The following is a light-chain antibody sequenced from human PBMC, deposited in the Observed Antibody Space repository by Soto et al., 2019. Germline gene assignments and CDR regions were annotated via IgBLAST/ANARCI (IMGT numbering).Light chain of an antibody. CDR3: QQYYSYPRT. V-gene: IGKV1-39*01. J-gene: IGKJ1*01. CDR1: QSISSY. CDR2: AAS. Sequence: DIEMHKSPSTLSASLGDRVTITCRASQSISSYLNWYQQKPGKAPKLMIYAASTLQSGVPSRFRGSGSGTDFTLTISCLQSEDFETYYCQQYYSYPRTCGQGTKVDIK.